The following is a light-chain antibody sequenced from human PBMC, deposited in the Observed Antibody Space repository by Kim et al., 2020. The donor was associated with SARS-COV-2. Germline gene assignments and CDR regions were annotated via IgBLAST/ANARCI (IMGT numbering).Light chain of an antibody. CDR3: VRCIVSPYA. CDR2: GAS. Sequence: EIVLTQSPGTLSLSPGERATLSCRASQSVSSNYLAWYQQKPGQAPRLLIYGASSRATGIPDRFSGSGSGTDFTLTISRLEPEDFAVYFCVRCIVSPYAFGQRAQMDIK. J-gene: IGKJ2*01. V-gene: IGKV3-20*01. CDR1: QSVSSNY.